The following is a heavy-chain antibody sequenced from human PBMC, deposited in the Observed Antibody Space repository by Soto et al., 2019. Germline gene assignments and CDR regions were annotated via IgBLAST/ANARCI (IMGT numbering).Heavy chain of an antibody. CDR1: GFTFSSYA. Sequence: GGSLRLSCAASGFTFSSYAMSWVRQAPGKGLEWVSAISGSGGSTYYADSVKGRFTISRDNSKNTLYLQMNSLRAEDTAVYYCAKKTYSGGYWGYYYYCGMDVWGQGTMVTVSS. D-gene: IGHD1-26*01. CDR2: ISGSGGST. J-gene: IGHJ6*02. CDR3: AKKTYSGGYWGYYYYCGMDV. V-gene: IGHV3-23*01.